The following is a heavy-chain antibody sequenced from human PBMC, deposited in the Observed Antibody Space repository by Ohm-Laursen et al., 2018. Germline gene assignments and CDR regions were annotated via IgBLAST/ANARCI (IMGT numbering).Heavy chain of an antibody. Sequence: GSLRLSCTASGFTFSGSAMHWVRQASGKGLEWVARIRSEAHSYATGYAASVKGRFTISRDDSKNTAYLQMNSLKTEDTAVYYCTRQERDIWNDVPVDYWGQGTLVAVSS. J-gene: IGHJ4*02. CDR2: IRSEAHSYAT. V-gene: IGHV3-73*01. CDR3: TRQERDIWNDVPVDY. D-gene: IGHD1-20*01. CDR1: GFTFSGSA.